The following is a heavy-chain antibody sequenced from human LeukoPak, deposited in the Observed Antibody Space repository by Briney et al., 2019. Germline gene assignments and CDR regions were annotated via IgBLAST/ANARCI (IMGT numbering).Heavy chain of an antibody. V-gene: IGHV4-30-4*08. D-gene: IGHD3-10*01. CDR2: IYYSGNT. J-gene: IGHJ3*02. Sequence: SETLSLTCTVSGGSISRGDSFWSWLRQPPGKGLEWIGYIYYSGNTYYNPSLKSRVTISVDTSNNQFSLKVSSVTGADTAVYYCARRGTYYYGSGSYDAFDIWGQGTMVTVSS. CDR1: GGSISRGDSF. CDR3: ARRGTYYYGSGSYDAFDI.